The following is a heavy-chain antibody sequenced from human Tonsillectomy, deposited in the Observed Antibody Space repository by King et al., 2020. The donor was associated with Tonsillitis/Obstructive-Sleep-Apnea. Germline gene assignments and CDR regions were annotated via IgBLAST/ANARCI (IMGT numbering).Heavy chain of an antibody. D-gene: IGHD2-2*01. Sequence: QLQESGPGLVKPSETLSLTCTVSGGSISSRFWSWIRQPPGKGLEWVGDIYNSGSTNYNPSLKSRVTISIDTSKNQFSLKLNSVTAVDTAVYYCARMIYCSGTSCYYYFDYWGQGTLVTVSS. CDR1: GGSISSRF. V-gene: IGHV4-59*11. J-gene: IGHJ4*02. CDR3: ARMIYCSGTSCYYYFDY. CDR2: IYNSGST.